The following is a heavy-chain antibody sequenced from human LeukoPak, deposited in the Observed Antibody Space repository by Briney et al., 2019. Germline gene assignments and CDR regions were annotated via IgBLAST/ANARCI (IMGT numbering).Heavy chain of an antibody. Sequence: PSETLSLTCTVSGGSISNYYWNWIRQPPGKGLGWIGYFYYTGNTNYNPSLKSRVTISVDTSKNQFSLKLSSVTAADTAVYYCARDGGEGWFGESSWRGAFDIWGQGTMVTVSS. V-gene: IGHV4-59*12. CDR1: GGSISNYY. J-gene: IGHJ3*02. CDR2: FYYTGNT. CDR3: ARDGGEGWFGESSWRGAFDI. D-gene: IGHD3-10*01.